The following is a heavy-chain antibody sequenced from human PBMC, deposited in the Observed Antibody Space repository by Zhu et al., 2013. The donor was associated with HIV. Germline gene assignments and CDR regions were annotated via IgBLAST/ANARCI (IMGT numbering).Heavy chain of an antibody. D-gene: IGHD2-2*01. CDR2: IIPILGIA. Sequence: QVQLVQSGAEVKKPGSSVKVSCKASGGTFSSYTISWVRQAPGQGLEWMGRIIPILGIANYAQKFQGRVTITADKSTSTAYMELSSLRSEDTAVYYCARDRDIVVVPNENWFDPWGQGTLVTVSS. V-gene: IGHV1-69*08. J-gene: IGHJ5*02. CDR3: ARDRDIVVVPNENWFDP. CDR1: GGTFSSYT.